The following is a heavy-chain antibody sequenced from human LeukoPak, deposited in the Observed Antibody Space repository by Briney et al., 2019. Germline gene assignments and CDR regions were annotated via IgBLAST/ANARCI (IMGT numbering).Heavy chain of an antibody. V-gene: IGHV4-59*08. CDR2: VFYTGDT. J-gene: IGHJ4*02. CDR3: ARHPFATPFDH. CDR1: GGSISSFY. D-gene: IGHD2-15*01. Sequence: SETLSLTCAVSGGSISSFYWSWIRQPPGKGLEWIGYVFYTGDTNSNPSLKGRVTMSLDTSKNQLSLRLTSVTAADTAMYYCARHPFATPFDHWGRGTLVTVSS.